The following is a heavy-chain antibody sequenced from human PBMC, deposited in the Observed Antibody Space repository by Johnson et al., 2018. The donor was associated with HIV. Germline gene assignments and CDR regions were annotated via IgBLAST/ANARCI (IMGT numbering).Heavy chain of an antibody. Sequence: VQLVESGGGLVQPGGSLRLSCAASGFTFSSYDMHWVRQATGKGLEWVSAIGTAGDTYYPGSVKGRFTISRENAKNSLYLQMNSLRAGDTAVYYCAKDLRTTGAFDMWGQGTMVTVSS. D-gene: IGHD1-1*01. V-gene: IGHV3-13*01. J-gene: IGHJ3*02. CDR2: IGTAGDT. CDR3: AKDLRTTGAFDM. CDR1: GFTFSSYD.